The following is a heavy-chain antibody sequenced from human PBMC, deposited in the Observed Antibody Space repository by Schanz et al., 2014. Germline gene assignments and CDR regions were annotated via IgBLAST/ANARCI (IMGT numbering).Heavy chain of an antibody. V-gene: IGHV3-30*18. D-gene: IGHD2-21*01. CDR1: GFTFSDYY. CDR3: TKGLLPVRALADVFDV. Sequence: QVQLVESGGGLVKPGGSLRLSCAASGFTFSDYYMTWMRQAPGKGLEWVGVISSDGNQQYYADSVKGRFTISRDNSKNILTMQMSSLRAEDTALYYCTKGLLPVRALADVFDVWGQGTMVTVSP. J-gene: IGHJ3*01. CDR2: ISSDGNQQ.